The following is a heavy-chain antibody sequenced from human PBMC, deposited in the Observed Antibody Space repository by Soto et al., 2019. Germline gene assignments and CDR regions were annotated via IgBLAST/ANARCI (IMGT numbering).Heavy chain of an antibody. CDR1: GFTFSDYY. J-gene: IGHJ4*02. CDR2: ISSSSSYT. V-gene: IGHV3-11*05. Sequence: VQLVESGGGLVKPGGSLRLSCAASGFTFSDYYMSWIRQAPGKGLEWVSYISSSSSYTNYADSVKGRFTISRDNAKNSLYLQMNSLRAEDTAVYYCARAYYYDSSGRLIDYWGQGTLVTVSS. CDR3: ARAYYYDSSGRLIDY. D-gene: IGHD3-22*01.